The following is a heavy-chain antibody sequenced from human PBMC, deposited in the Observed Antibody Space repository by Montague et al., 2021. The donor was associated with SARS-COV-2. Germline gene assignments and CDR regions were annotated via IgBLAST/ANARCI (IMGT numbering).Heavy chain of an antibody. J-gene: IGHJ4*02. D-gene: IGHD3-22*01. CDR3: ARDGGGQQWLRNYFDY. Sequence: SLRLSCAASGFTFSSYAMHWVRQAPGKGLEYVSAISSNGGSSYYANSVKGRFTISRDNSKNTLHLQMGSLRAEDMAVYYCARDGGGQQWLRNYFDYWGQGSLVTVSS. CDR1: GFTFSSYA. CDR2: ISSNGGSS. V-gene: IGHV3-64*01.